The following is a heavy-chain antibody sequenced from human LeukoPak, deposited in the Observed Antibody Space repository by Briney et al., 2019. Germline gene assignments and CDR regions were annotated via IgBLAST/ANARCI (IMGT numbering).Heavy chain of an antibody. D-gene: IGHD3-22*01. CDR2: ISGSGGST. CDR3: ARAMTPNRRYFDWLDYDSSGYDAFDI. Sequence: PGGSLRLSCAASGFTFSSYGMSWVRQAPGKGLEWVSAISGSGGSTYYADSVKGRFTISRDNSKNTLYLQMNSLRAEDTAVYYCARAMTPNRRYFDWLDYDSSGYDAFDIWGQGTMVTVSS. V-gene: IGHV3-23*01. J-gene: IGHJ3*02. CDR1: GFTFSSYG.